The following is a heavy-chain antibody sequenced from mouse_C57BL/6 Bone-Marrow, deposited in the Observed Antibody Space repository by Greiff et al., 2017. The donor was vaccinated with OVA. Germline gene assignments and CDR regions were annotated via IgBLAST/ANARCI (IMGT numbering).Heavy chain of an antibody. CDR2: LRSGGSQT. V-gene: IGHV5-6*01. CDR1: GFTFSSSG. CDR3: SRHRYWDWFAY. Sequence: EVMLVESGGDLVKPGGSLKLSCAASGFTFSSSGMSWVRQTPDKRLEWVATLRSGGSQTYYHDSVKGRFPISRDNAKSTRYLQIRSHESEDTAKYYSSRHRYWDWFAYWGQGTLVTVSA. J-gene: IGHJ3*01. D-gene: IGHD4-1*01.